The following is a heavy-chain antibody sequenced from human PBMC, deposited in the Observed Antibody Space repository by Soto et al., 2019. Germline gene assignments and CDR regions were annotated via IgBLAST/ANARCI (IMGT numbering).Heavy chain of an antibody. CDR3: ARDMPYAAGSLAGCDY. V-gene: IGHV4-59*01. J-gene: IGHJ4*02. CDR1: GDSITGSY. CDR2: IYHSGTT. Sequence: SETLSLTCTVSGDSITGSYWSWIRQPPGKTLEWIGYIYHSGTTTYNPSLKSRVSTSVDTSKNQFSLRLTSVIAADTAVYYCARDMPYAAGSLAGCDYWGQGILVTVSS. D-gene: IGHD1-26*01.